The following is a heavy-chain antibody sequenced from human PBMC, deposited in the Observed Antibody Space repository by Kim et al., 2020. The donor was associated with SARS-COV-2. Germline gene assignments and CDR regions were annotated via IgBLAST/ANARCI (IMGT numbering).Heavy chain of an antibody. V-gene: IGHV3-30*04. J-gene: IGHJ4*02. CDR3: ARGLDFWSGYHLYWAPYFDY. CDR1: GFTFSSYA. CDR2: ISYDGSNK. D-gene: IGHD3-3*01. Sequence: GGSLRLSCAASGFTFSSYAMHWVRQAPGKGLEWVAVISYDGSNKYYVDSVKGRFTISRDNSKKTLYLQMNSLRAEDTAVYYCARGLDFWSGYHLYWAPYFDYWGQGTLVTVSS.